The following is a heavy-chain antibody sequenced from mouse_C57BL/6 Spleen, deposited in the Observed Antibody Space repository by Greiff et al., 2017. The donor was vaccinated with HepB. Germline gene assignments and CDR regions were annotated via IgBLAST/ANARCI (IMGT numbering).Heavy chain of an antibody. J-gene: IGHJ4*01. V-gene: IGHV1-20*01. CDR3: ARYYYGYAMDY. D-gene: IGHD1-1*01. CDR1: GYSFTGYF. CDR2: INPYNGDT. Sequence: DVQLQESGPELVKPGDSVKISCKASGYSFTGYFMNWVMQSHGKSLEWIGRINPYNGDTFYNQKFKGKATLTVDKSSSTAHMELRSLTSEDSAVYYCARYYYGYAMDYWGQGTSVTVSS.